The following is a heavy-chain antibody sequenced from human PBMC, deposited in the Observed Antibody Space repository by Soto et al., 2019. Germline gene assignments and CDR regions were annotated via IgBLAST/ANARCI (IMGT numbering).Heavy chain of an antibody. J-gene: IGHJ6*02. Sequence: ASVKVSCKASGGTFSSYAISWVRQAPGQGLEWMGGIIPIFGTANYAQKSQGRVTITADESTSTAYMELSSLRSEDTAVYYCARDPESFFGVVITPRYYDGMDVWGQGTTVTVSS. CDR3: ARDPESFFGVVITPRYYDGMDV. CDR1: GGTFSSYA. V-gene: IGHV1-69*13. CDR2: IIPIFGTA. D-gene: IGHD3-3*02.